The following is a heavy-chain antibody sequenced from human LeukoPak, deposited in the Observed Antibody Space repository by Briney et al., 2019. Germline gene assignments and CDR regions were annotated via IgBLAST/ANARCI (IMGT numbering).Heavy chain of an antibody. D-gene: IGHD1-26*01. J-gene: IGHJ4*02. Sequence: GGSLRLSCAASGFIVSGKYMSWVRQAPGKGLEWVSVIRSGGSTSYADSVKGRFTISRDNAKNSLYLQMNSLRDEDTAVYYCASSGSYRFDYWGQGTLVTVSS. CDR2: IRSGGST. CDR1: GFIVSGKY. CDR3: ASSGSYRFDY. V-gene: IGHV3-53*01.